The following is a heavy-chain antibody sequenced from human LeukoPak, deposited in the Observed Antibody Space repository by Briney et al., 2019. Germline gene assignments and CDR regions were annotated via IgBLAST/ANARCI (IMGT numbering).Heavy chain of an antibody. V-gene: IGHV3-48*02. J-gene: IGHJ4*02. Sequence: GGSLRLSCTASGFTFSAYDMNWVRQAPGKGLEWVSYISSSRATLYYADSVKGRFTISRDNAKNSLFLQMNTLRDEDTAVYYCARDLRTAGTTLRGDYWGQGTLVTVSS. CDR1: GFTFSAYD. CDR3: ARDLRTAGTTLRGDY. D-gene: IGHD4-11*01. CDR2: ISSSRATL.